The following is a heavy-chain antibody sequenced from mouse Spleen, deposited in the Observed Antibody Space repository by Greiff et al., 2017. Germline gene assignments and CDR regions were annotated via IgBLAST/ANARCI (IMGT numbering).Heavy chain of an antibody. V-gene: IGHV5-9*01. CDR1: GFTFSSYY. Sequence: DVMLVESGGGLVKLGGSLKLSCAASGFTFSSYYMSWVRQTPEKRLEWVATISSGGGSTYYPDSVKGRFTISRDNAKNTLYLQMSSLNSEDTAVYYCARNYFDYWGQGTTLTFSS. CDR2: ISSGGGST. CDR3: ARNYFDY. J-gene: IGHJ2*01.